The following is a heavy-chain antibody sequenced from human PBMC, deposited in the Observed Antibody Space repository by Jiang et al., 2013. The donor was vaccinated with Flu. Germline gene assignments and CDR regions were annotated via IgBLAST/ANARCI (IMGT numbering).Heavy chain of an antibody. V-gene: IGHV4-4*02. Sequence: SLTCAVSGGSISSSNWWSWVRQPPGKGLEWIGEIYHSGSTNYNPSLKSRVTISVDKSKNQXSLKLSSVTAADTAVYYCATQGDYGDYVADYYYGMDVWGQGTTVTVSS. CDR3: ATQGDYGDYVADYYYGMDV. D-gene: IGHD4-17*01. J-gene: IGHJ6*02. CDR1: GGSISSSNW. CDR2: IYHSGST.